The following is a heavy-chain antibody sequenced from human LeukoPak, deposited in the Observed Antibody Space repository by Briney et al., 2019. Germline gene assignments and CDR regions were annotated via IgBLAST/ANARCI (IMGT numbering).Heavy chain of an antibody. CDR2: ISSSGSTI. CDR3: ARDRRAPPLGDY. J-gene: IGHJ4*02. CDR1: GFTFSDYY. V-gene: IGHV3-11*01. Sequence: GGSLRLSCAASGFTFSDYYMSWLRQAPGKGLEWVSYISSSGSTIYYADSVKGRLTISRDNAKNSLYLQMNSLRAEDTAVYYCARDRRAPPLGDYWGQGTLVTVSS.